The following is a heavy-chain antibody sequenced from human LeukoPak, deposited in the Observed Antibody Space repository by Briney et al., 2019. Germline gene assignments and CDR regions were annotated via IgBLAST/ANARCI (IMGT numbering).Heavy chain of an antibody. CDR2: INAGNGNT. CDR3: ARDLPREFTYYFDY. V-gene: IGHV1-3*01. J-gene: IGHJ4*02. Sequence: ASVKVSCKASGYTFTSYAMHWVRRAPGQRLEWMGWINAGNGNTKYSQKFQGRVTITRDTSASTAYMELSSLRSEDTAVYYCARDLPREFTYYFDYWGQGTLVTVSS. CDR1: GYTFTSYA. D-gene: IGHD3-10*01.